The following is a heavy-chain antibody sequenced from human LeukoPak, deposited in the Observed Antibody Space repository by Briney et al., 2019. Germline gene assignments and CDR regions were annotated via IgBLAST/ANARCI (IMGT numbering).Heavy chain of an antibody. D-gene: IGHD6-19*01. V-gene: IGHV1-46*01. CDR3: AREQQWLKNWFDP. CDR2: INPSGGST. CDR1: GYTFTSYY. Sequence: ASVKVSCKASGYTFTSYYMHWVRQAPGQGLEWMGIINPSGGSTSYAQKFQGRIAMTRDTSTSTAYMELSSLRSEDTAVYYCAREQQWLKNWFDPWGQGTLVTVSS. J-gene: IGHJ5*02.